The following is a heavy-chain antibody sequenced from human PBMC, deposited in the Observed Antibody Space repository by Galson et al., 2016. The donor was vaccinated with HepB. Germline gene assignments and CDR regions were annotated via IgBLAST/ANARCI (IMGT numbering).Heavy chain of an antibody. CDR3: ARSQYSAYDKFDY. D-gene: IGHD5-12*01. CDR2: IFYGGNT. J-gene: IGHJ4*02. V-gene: IGHV4-30-2*01. Sequence: TLSLTCAVSRVSITTDGYAWTWIRQAPGKGLEWIGYIFYGGNTYYKTSLKSRVTISLDTSKNHFSLKLTYVTAADTAVYHCARSQYSAYDKFDYWGRGTLVTVSS. CDR1: RVSITTDGYA.